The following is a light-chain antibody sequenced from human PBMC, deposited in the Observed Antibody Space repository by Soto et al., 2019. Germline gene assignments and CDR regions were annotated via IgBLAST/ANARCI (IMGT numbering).Light chain of an antibody. CDR3: QSYDSSLSGCV. Sequence: VLTQPPSVSGAPGQRVTISCTGSSSNIGAGYDVHWYQQLPGTAPKLLIYGNSNRPSGVPDRFSGSKSGTSASLAITGLQAEDEADYYCQSYDSSLSGCVFGGGTKLTVL. J-gene: IGLJ3*02. CDR1: SSNIGAGYD. V-gene: IGLV1-40*01. CDR2: GNS.